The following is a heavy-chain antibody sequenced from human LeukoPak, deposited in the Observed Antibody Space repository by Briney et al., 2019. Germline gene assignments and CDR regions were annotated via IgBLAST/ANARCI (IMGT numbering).Heavy chain of an antibody. CDR1: GGSISSYY. V-gene: IGHV4-59*12. Sequence: PSETLSLTCTVSGGSISSYYWSWIRQPPGKGLEWIGYIYYSGSTNYNPSLKSRVTISVDTSKNQFSLKLSSVTAADTAVYYCARRHDILTGPFDYWGQGTLVTVSS. CDR3: ARRHDILTGPFDY. J-gene: IGHJ4*02. CDR2: IYYSGST. D-gene: IGHD3-9*01.